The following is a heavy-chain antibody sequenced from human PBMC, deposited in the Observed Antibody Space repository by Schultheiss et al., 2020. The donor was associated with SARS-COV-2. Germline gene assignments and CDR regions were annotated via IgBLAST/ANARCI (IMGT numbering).Heavy chain of an antibody. CDR2: ISSSSSYI. V-gene: IGHV3-21*05. D-gene: IGHD5-18*01. CDR3: ARSGYSYGPDTQDYYYYYMDV. CDR1: GFTFSSYG. Sequence: GGSLRLSCAASGFTFSSYGMHWVRQAPGKGLEWVSYISSSSSYIYYADPVKGRFTISRDNAKNSLYLQMNSLRAEDTAVYYCARSGYSYGPDTQDYYYYYMDVWGKGTTVTVS. J-gene: IGHJ6*03.